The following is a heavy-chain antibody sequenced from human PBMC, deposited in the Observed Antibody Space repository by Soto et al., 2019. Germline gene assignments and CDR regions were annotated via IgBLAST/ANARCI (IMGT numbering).Heavy chain of an antibody. CDR1: GYTFTSYG. J-gene: IGHJ4*02. V-gene: IGHV1-18*01. CDR3: ARVGATVTTEYYFDY. CDR2: ISAYNGNT. D-gene: IGHD4-17*01. Sequence: ASVKVSCKXSGYTFTSYGISWVRQAPGQGLEWMGWISAYNGNTNYAQKLQGRVTMTTDTSTSTAYMELRSLRSDDTAAYYCARVGATVTTEYYFDYWGQGTLVTVSS.